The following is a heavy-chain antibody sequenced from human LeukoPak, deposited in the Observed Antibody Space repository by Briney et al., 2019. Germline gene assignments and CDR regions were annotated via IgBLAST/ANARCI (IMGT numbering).Heavy chain of an antibody. V-gene: IGHV3-23*01. J-gene: IGHJ3*02. CDR1: GFTFSSYA. D-gene: IGHD3-22*01. CDR2: ISGSGGST. Sequence: GGSLRLSCAASGFTFSSYAMSWVRQAPGKGLEWVSAISGSGGSTYYADSVKGRFTISRDNSKNTLYLQMNSLRAEDTAVYYCAKVYSDDSSGYSLGAFDIWGQGTTVTVSS. CDR3: AKVYSDDSSGYSLGAFDI.